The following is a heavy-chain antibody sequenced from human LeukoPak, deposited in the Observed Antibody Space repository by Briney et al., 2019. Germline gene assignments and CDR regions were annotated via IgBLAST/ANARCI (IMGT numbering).Heavy chain of an antibody. D-gene: IGHD3-3*01. J-gene: IGHJ3*02. V-gene: IGHV3-30*02. CDR3: VKDLLTTRFDAFDI. CDR2: TRSDGSNK. CDR1: GFPFSSYG. Sequence: GGSLRLSCAASGFPFSSYGMHWVRQAPGKGLEWVAFTRSDGSNKYYVDSVKGRFTISRDNSKNTLYLQMNSLRAEDTAVYYCVKDLLTTRFDAFDIWGQGTMVTVSS.